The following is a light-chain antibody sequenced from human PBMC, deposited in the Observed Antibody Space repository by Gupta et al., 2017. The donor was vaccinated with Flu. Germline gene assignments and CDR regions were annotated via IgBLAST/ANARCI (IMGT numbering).Light chain of an antibody. CDR3: QHRDFTPVT. CDR1: QSISTY. CDR2: AAS. Sequence: DIQMTQSPSSLSASVGDRVTITCRASQSISTYLIWYQQRPGKAPKFLMYAASSLQSGVPSRFSGSGYGTDFTLTISRLQPEDFATYYCQHRDFTPVTFSRGTKVEIK. V-gene: IGKV1-39*01. J-gene: IGKJ4*01.